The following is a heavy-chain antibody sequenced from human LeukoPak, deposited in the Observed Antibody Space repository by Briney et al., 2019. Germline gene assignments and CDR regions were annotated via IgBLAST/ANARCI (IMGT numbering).Heavy chain of an antibody. Sequence: GESLKISCKTSGYRFTNYWIGWVRQMPSKGLELVRSVYPGYSETRYSPSFQGQVTIPANKSITTADLQWSSVKASDSAIYYCARPPYHDNSGSYFEIDYWAQGTLVTVTS. D-gene: IGHD3-22*01. CDR2: VYPGYSET. CDR3: ARPPYHDNSGSYFEIDY. V-gene: IGHV5-51*01. J-gene: IGHJ4*02. CDR1: GYRFTNYW.